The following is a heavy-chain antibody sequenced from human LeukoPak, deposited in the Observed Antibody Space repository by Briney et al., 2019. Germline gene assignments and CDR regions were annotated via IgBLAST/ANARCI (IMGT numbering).Heavy chain of an antibody. D-gene: IGHD1-1*01. Sequence: PAETLSPTSAASAYTTISAYYWGWIRQPPGKGLEWIGRNHRGGSTYYNPSLESRVTISIDTSMNQFSLRLSSVTAADTTDTAVYYCARSWNFGRAVEAFDIWGQGIMVTVSS. CDR1: AYTTISAYY. V-gene: IGHV4-38-2*01. J-gene: IGHJ3*02. CDR3: ARSWNFGRAVEAFDI. CDR2: NHRGGST.